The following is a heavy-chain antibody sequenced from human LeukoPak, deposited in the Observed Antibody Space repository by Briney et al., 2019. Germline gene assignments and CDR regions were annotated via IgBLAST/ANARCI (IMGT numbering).Heavy chain of an antibody. V-gene: IGHV4-39*07. Sequence: SETLSLTCTVSGGSISSYYWGWIRQPPGKGLEWIGSIYYSGSTYYNPSLKSRVTISVDTSKNQFSLKLSSVTAADTAVYYCARRYYYDSSGYLFDYWGQGTLVTVSS. CDR3: ARRYYYDSSGYLFDY. J-gene: IGHJ4*02. CDR2: IYYSGST. CDR1: GGSISSYY. D-gene: IGHD3-22*01.